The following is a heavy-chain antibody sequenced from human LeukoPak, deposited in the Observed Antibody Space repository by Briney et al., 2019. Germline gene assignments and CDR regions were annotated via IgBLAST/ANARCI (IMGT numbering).Heavy chain of an antibody. V-gene: IGHV4-34*01. CDR1: GESFSGYY. Sequence: SETLSLTCAVYGESFSGYYWSWIRQPPGKGLEWIGEINHSGSTNYNPSLKSRVTISVDTSKNQFSLKLSSVTAADTAVYYCARIYCSSTSCRNYGMDVWGQGTTVTVSS. CDR2: INHSGST. CDR3: ARIYCSSTSCRNYGMDV. D-gene: IGHD2-2*01. J-gene: IGHJ6*02.